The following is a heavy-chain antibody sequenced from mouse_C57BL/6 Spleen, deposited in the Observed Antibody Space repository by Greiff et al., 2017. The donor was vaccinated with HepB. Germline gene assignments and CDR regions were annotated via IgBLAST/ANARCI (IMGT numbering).Heavy chain of an antibody. CDR2: IDPEDGET. CDR3: AGPTVVADYAMDY. J-gene: IGHJ4*01. V-gene: IGHV14-2*01. D-gene: IGHD1-1*01. CDR1: GFNIKDYY. Sequence: VQLKESGAELVKPGASVKLSCTASGFNIKDYYMHWVKQRTEQGLEWIGRIDPEDGETKYAPKFQGKATITADTSANTAYLQLSSLTSEDTAVYYCAGPTVVADYAMDYWGQGTSVTVSS.